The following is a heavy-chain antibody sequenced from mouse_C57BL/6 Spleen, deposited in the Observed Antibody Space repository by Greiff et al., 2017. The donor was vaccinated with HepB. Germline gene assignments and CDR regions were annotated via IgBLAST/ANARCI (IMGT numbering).Heavy chain of an antibody. CDR1: GYTFTEYT. CDR2: FYPGSGSI. J-gene: IGHJ2*01. D-gene: IGHD2-4*01. V-gene: IGHV1-62-2*01. Sequence: QVQLQQSGAELVKPGASVKLSCKASGYTFTEYTIHWVKQRSGQGLEWIGWFYPGSGSIKYNEKFKDKATLTADKSSSTVYMELSRLTSEDSAVYFCARHEGIYYDYDVGYFDYWGQGTTLTVSS. CDR3: ARHEGIYYDYDVGYFDY.